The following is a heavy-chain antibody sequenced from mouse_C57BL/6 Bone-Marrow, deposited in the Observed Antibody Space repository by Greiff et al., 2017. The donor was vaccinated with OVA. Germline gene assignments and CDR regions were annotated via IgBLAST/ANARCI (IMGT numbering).Heavy chain of an antibody. D-gene: IGHD2-5*01. CDR3: ARSHYSNRFAY. CDR1: GYTFTSYT. J-gene: IGHJ3*01. Sequence: QVQLQESGAELARPGASVKMSCKASGYTFTSYTMHWVKQRPGQGLEWIGYINPSSGYTKYNQKFKDKATLTADKSSSTAYMQLSSLTSEDSAVYCCARSHYSNRFAYWGQGTLVTVSA. V-gene: IGHV1-4*01. CDR2: INPSSGYT.